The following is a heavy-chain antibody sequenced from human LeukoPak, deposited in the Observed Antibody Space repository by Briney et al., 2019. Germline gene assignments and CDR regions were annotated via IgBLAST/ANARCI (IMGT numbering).Heavy chain of an antibody. D-gene: IGHD3-22*01. V-gene: IGHV3-53*01. Sequence: GRPLRLSCAASGFTFSSYAMHWVRQAPGKGLEWVSVTYTGGNSYYADSVKGRFIISRDISKNTLYLQMNSLRAEDSALYYCARGGRGSAAVVAPRSFDIWGQGTMVTVSS. J-gene: IGHJ3*02. CDR3: ARGGRGSAAVVAPRSFDI. CDR2: TYTGGNS. CDR1: GFTFSSYA.